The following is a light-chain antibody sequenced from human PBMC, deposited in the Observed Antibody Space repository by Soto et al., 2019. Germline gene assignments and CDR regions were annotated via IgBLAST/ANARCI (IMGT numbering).Light chain of an antibody. V-gene: IGLV2-14*01. CDR1: SSDVGGYEY. CDR2: EVS. CDR3: SSYASSTAVL. J-gene: IGLJ7*01. Sequence: QSALTQPASVSGSPGQSITISCTGTSSDVGGYEYVSWYQQHPGKVPKLMIYEVSNRPSGVSNRFSGSKSDNTASLTISGLQAEDEADYYCSSYASSTAVLFGGGTQLTVL.